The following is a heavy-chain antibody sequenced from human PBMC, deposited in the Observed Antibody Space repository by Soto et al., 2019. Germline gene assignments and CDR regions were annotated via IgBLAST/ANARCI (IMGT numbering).Heavy chain of an antibody. D-gene: IGHD5-12*01. J-gene: IGHJ4*02. Sequence: PSETLSLTCAVYGGSFSGYYWSWIRQPPGKGLEWIGEINQSGSTNYNPSLKSRVTISVDTSKNQFSLKLSSVTAADTAVYYCARARGYSGYDQYYFDYWGQGTLVTVSS. CDR3: ARARGYSGYDQYYFDY. V-gene: IGHV4-34*01. CDR1: GGSFSGYY. CDR2: INQSGST.